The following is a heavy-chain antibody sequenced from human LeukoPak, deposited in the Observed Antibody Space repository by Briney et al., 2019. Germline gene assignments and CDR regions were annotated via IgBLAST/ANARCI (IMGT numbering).Heavy chain of an antibody. Sequence: GASVKVSCKASGGTFSSYAISWVRQAPGQGLEWMGRIIPILGIANYAQKFQGRVTMTRNTSISTAYMELSSLRSEDTAVYYCARSRSGRPYYFDYWGQGTLVTVSS. CDR3: ARSRSGRPYYFDY. D-gene: IGHD3-10*01. CDR1: GGTFSSYA. CDR2: IIPILGIA. V-gene: IGHV1-69*04. J-gene: IGHJ4*02.